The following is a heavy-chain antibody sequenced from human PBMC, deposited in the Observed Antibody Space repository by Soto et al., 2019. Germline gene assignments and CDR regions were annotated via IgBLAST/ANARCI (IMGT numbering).Heavy chain of an antibody. V-gene: IGHV4-59*01. CDR1: GGSISSYY. CDR3: ARGGAYSGYDYGMGYYYYMDV. Sequence: PSETLSLTCTVSGGSISSYYWSWIRQPPGKGLEWIGYIYYSGSTNYNPSLKSRVTISVDTSKNQFSLKLSSVTAADTAVYYCARGGAYSGYDYGMGYYYYMDVWGKGTTVTVSS. J-gene: IGHJ6*03. D-gene: IGHD5-12*01. CDR2: IYYSGST.